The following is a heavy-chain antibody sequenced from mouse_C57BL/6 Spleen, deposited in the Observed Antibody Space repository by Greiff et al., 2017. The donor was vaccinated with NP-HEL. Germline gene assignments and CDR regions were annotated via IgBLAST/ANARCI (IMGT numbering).Heavy chain of an antibody. V-gene: IGHV1-82*01. CDR1: GYAFSSSW. CDR2: IYPGDGDT. J-gene: IGHJ2*01. D-gene: IGHD1-1*01. Sequence: VKLMESGPELVKPGASVKISCKASGYAFSSSWMNWVKQRPGKGLEWIGRIYPGDGDTNYNGKFKGKATLTADKSSSTAYMQLSSLTSEDSAVYFCARGVAKAGHYFDYWGQSTTLTVSS. CDR3: ARGVAKAGHYFDY.